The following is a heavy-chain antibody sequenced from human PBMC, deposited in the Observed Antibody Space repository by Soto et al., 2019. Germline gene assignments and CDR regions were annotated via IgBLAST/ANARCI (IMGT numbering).Heavy chain of an antibody. Sequence: WGSLRLSCAASGFTFSSYSMNWVRQAPGKGLEWVSYISSSSSTIYYADSVKGRFTISRDNAKNSLYLQMNSLRAEDTAVYYCARGVATIGGNCFDRWGQGTLVTVSS. CDR3: ARGVATIGGNCFDR. J-gene: IGHJ5*02. CDR1: GFTFSSYS. V-gene: IGHV3-48*01. CDR2: ISSSSSTI. D-gene: IGHD5-12*01.